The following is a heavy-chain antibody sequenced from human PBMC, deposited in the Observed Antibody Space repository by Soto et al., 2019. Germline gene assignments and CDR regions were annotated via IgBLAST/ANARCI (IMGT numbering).Heavy chain of an antibody. CDR1: GFRFSDYN. J-gene: IGHJ4*02. Sequence: GGSLRLSCAVSGFRFSDYNMNWVRQAPGKGLEWVSYINSNGSAIYYADSVRGRFTFSRDDAKNSVYLQMYIQSAEATAVYYFARDGPVGGAVKLKPYYFDYRGRGALVSV. CDR3: ARDGPVGGAVKLKPYYFDY. V-gene: IGHV3-48*04. CDR2: INSNGSAI. D-gene: IGHD6-19*01.